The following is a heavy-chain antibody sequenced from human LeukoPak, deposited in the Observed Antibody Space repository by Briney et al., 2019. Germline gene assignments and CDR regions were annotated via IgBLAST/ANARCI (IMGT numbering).Heavy chain of an antibody. CDR1: GFIFSNYW. Sequence: GGSLRLSCAASGFIFSNYWMHWVRQAPGKGLVWVSRINSDGSSTSYADSVKGRFTISRDNAKNTLYLQMNSLRAEDTALYYCAKDMVAVAGNYYYYYMDVWGKGTTVTVSS. J-gene: IGHJ6*03. V-gene: IGHV3-74*01. CDR3: AKDMVAVAGNYYYYYMDV. D-gene: IGHD6-19*01. CDR2: INSDGSST.